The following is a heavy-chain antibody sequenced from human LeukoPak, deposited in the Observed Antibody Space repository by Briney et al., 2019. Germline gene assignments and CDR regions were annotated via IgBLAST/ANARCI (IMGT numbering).Heavy chain of an antibody. CDR1: GFTFVSHW. J-gene: IGHJ4*02. V-gene: IGHV3-7*03. Sequence: GGSLRLSCVASGFTFVSHWMTWVRQAPGKGLEWVANINQDGSEKYYVDSVKGRFTISRDNAKNSLYLQMNSLRAEDTAVYYCTRGQTPYYWGQGTLVTVSS. CDR3: TRGQTPYY. CDR2: INQDGSEK.